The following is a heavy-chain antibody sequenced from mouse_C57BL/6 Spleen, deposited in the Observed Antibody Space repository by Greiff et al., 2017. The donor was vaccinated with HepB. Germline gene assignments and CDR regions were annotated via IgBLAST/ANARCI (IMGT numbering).Heavy chain of an antibody. J-gene: IGHJ3*01. CDR2: ISSGGDYI. Sequence: EVQLQESGEGLVKPGGSLKLSCAASGFTFSSYAMSWVRQTPEKRPEWVAYISSGGDYIYYADTVKGRFTISRDNARNTLYLQMSSLKSEDTAMYYCTRGGYYGSSAWFAYWGQGTLVTVSA. V-gene: IGHV5-9-1*02. D-gene: IGHD1-1*01. CDR1: GFTFSSYA. CDR3: TRGGYYGSSAWFAY.